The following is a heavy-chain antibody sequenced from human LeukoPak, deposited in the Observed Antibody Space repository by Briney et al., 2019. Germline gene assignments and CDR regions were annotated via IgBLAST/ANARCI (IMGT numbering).Heavy chain of an antibody. J-gene: IGHJ4*02. Sequence: GGSLRLSCSASGLTVTNAWMSWVRQAPGKGLEWVSVLYSDGRTYYADSVKGRFTISRDTSKNTLYLQVNSLRAEDTAVYYCARGGGYYPIDYWGQGTLVTVSS. CDR2: LYSDGRT. D-gene: IGHD2-15*01. V-gene: IGHV3-53*01. CDR3: ARGGGYYPIDY. CDR1: GLTVTNAW.